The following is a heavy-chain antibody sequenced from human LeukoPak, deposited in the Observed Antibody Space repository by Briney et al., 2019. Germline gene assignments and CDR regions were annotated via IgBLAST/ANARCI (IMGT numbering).Heavy chain of an antibody. J-gene: IGHJ3*02. CDR2: TYNRGST. V-gene: IGHV4-59*01. Sequence: PSETLSLTCTVSGGSISSYYWSWIRQPPGKGLEWIGYTYNRGSTNYSPSLKSRVTISVDMSKNQFSLKLRSVTAADTAVYYCARDRPGIAVAGDAFDIWGQGTMVTVSS. D-gene: IGHD6-19*01. CDR1: GGSISSYY. CDR3: ARDRPGIAVAGDAFDI.